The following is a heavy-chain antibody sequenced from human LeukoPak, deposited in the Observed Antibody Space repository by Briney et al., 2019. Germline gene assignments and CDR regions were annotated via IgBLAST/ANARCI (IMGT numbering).Heavy chain of an antibody. CDR1: GFTFRSYE. V-gene: IGHV3-48*03. CDR3: ARDKGPDYGGNSGDFDY. J-gene: IGHJ4*02. Sequence: RPGGSLRLSCEDSGFTFRSYEMNWVRQAPGKGLEWIAYLSSSGSAFSYADSVKGRFTIARDNAKNSLYLQMNSLRAEDTAVYYCARDKGPDYGGNSGDFDYWGQGTLVTVSS. D-gene: IGHD4-23*01. CDR2: LSSSGSAF.